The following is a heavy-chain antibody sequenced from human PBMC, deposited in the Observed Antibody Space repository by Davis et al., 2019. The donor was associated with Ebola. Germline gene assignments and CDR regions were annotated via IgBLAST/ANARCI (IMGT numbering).Heavy chain of an antibody. Sequence: GESLKISCVASGFSFSFHRMHWVRQAPGKGLEWLAVMWYDGSNKYYADSAKGRFTISRDNAKNSLYLQMNSLRAEDTAVYYCARDRPLDFFFGDYYGMDVWGQGTTVTVSS. CDR3: ARDRPLDFFFGDYYGMDV. D-gene: IGHD3-16*01. J-gene: IGHJ6*02. CDR1: GFSFSFHR. CDR2: MWYDGSNK. V-gene: IGHV3-33*01.